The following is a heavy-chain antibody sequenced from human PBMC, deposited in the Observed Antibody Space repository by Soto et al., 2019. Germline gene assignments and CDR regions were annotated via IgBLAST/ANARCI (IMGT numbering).Heavy chain of an antibody. CDR2: ISYSGST. J-gene: IGHJ4*01. CDR1: GGSISSGGYY. CDR3: ARGVLH. V-gene: IGHV4-31*01. Sequence: QVQLQESGPGLVQPSQTLSLTCTVSGGSISSGGYYWSWIRQHPGTGLEWIGHISYSGSTYSNTALNSLVTLSVDTSRNHFSLIVNSVTAADTAVYYCARGVLHWGQGPLVTVSS.